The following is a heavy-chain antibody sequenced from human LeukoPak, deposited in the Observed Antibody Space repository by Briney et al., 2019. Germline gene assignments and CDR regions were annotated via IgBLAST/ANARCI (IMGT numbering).Heavy chain of an antibody. CDR2: IYLDGTT. CDR3: AREDRKLS. CDR1: IGSISSSKW. D-gene: IGHD1-14*01. J-gene: IGHJ4*02. Sequence: SETLSLTCSVSIGSISSSKWWSWVRQSPGKGLEWIGEIYLDGTTNYNPSFTGRVTMAVDRSRNQSSLKPTSVPAAATAVYYCAREDRKLSWGQGTLVTLSS. V-gene: IGHV4-4*02.